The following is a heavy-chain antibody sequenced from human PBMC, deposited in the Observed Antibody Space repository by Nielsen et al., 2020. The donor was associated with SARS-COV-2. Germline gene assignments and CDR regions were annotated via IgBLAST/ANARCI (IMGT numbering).Heavy chain of an antibody. V-gene: IGHV1-8*01. CDR1: GYTFTSYD. CDR2: MNPNSGNT. CDR3: ARESPQLWLQSDAFDI. J-gene: IGHJ3*02. D-gene: IGHD5-18*01. Sequence: ASVKVSCKASGYTFTSYDINWVRQATGQGLEWMGWMNPNSGNTGYAQKFQGRVTMTRNTSISTAYMELSSLRSEDTAVYYCARESPQLWLQSDAFDIWGQGTMVTVSS.